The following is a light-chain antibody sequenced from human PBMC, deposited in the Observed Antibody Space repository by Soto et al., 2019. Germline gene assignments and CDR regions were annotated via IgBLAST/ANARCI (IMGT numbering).Light chain of an antibody. V-gene: IGKV1-8*01. J-gene: IGKJ1*01. CDR1: QGISSH. CDR3: QQRSNWPRT. CDR2: AAS. Sequence: AIRMHQSSSSFSASTGERVTVTCRASQGISSHLAWYQQKPGKAPKLLIYAASTLQSGVPSRFSGSGSGTDFTLTISSLEPEDFAVYYCQQRSNWPRTFGQGTKVDIK.